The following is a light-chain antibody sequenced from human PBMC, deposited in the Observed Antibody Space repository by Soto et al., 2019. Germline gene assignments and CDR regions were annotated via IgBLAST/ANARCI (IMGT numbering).Light chain of an antibody. V-gene: IGKV3-11*01. CDR3: QQRSSWPIN. J-gene: IGKJ5*01. CDR1: QSVTTK. CDR2: DAS. Sequence: EIVMTQSPATLSVSPVERATLSCRASQSVTTKLAWYQQRPGQTPRLLIYDASNRATGIPARFSGSGSGTDFTLTISSLEPEDFAVYYCQQRSSWPINCGQGTRREIK.